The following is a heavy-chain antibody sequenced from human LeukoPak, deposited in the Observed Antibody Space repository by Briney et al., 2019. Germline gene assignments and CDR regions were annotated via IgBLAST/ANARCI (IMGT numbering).Heavy chain of an antibody. CDR2: ISSSSSYI. D-gene: IGHD4-17*01. Sequence: GGSLRLSCAASGFTFSSYSMNWLRQAPGKRLEWVSSISSSSSYIYYADSVKGRFTISRDNAKNTLYLQMNSLRAEDTAVYYCARSTVTTPLDYYYYMDVWGKGTTVTVSS. V-gene: IGHV3-21*03. CDR3: ARSTVTTPLDYYYYMDV. CDR1: GFTFSSYS. J-gene: IGHJ6*03.